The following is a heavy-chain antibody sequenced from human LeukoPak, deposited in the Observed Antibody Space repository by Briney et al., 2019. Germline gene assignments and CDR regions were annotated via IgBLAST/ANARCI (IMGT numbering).Heavy chain of an antibody. D-gene: IGHD6-13*01. Sequence: PSETLSLTCTVSGGSISSSSYYWGWIRQPPGKGLEWIGSIYYSGSTYYNPSLKSRVTISVDTSKNQFSLKLSSVTAADTAVYYCARLRLGQQLVRNYYYYMDVWGKGTTVTVSS. J-gene: IGHJ6*03. CDR1: GGSISSSSYY. CDR3: ARLRLGQQLVRNYYYYMDV. V-gene: IGHV4-39*07. CDR2: IYYSGST.